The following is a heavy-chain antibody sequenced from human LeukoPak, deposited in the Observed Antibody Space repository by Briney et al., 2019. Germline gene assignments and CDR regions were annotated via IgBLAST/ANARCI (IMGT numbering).Heavy chain of an antibody. J-gene: IGHJ2*01. CDR3: ARRGTNEYFDL. CDR1: GYSFTSYW. CDR2: IDPSDSYT. V-gene: IGHV5-10-1*04. D-gene: IGHD1-1*01. Sequence: GESLKISCKGSGYSFTSYWITWVRQMPGKGLEWMGRIDPSDSYTNYSPSFQGQVTISADKSISTAYLQWRSLEASDTAIYYCARRGTNEYFDLWGRGTLVTVSS.